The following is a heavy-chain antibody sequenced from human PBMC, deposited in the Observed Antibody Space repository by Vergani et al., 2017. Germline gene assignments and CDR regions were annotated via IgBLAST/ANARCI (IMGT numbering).Heavy chain of an antibody. J-gene: IGHJ4*02. CDR1: GFTFSSYA. CDR2: IYSGGST. Sequence: EVQLLESGGGLVQPGGSLRLSCAASGFTFSSYAMSWVRQAPGKGLEWVSVIYSGGSTYYADSVKGRFTISRDNSKNTLYLQMNSLRAEDTAVYYCARGVIAVAGTRYYFDYWGQGTLVTVSS. CDR3: ARGVIAVAGTRYYFDY. D-gene: IGHD6-19*01. V-gene: IGHV3-23*03.